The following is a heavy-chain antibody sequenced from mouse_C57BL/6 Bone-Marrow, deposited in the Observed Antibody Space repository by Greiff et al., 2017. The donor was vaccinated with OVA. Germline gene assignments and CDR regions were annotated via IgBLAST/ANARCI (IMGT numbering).Heavy chain of an antibody. CDR3: AVNYYGSSPHDY. V-gene: IGHV14-2*01. CDR2: IDPEDGET. J-gene: IGHJ2*01. Sequence: VTLKVCGAELVKPGASVKLSCTASGFNIKDYYMHWVKQRTEQGLEWIGRIDPEDGETKYAPKFQGKATITADTSSNTAYLQLSSLTSEDTAVYYCAVNYYGSSPHDYWGQGTTLTVSS. D-gene: IGHD1-1*01. CDR1: GFNIKDYY.